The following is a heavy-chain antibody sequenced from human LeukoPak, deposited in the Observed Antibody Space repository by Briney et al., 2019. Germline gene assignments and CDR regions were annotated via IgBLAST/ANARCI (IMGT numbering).Heavy chain of an antibody. Sequence: SETLSLTCTVSGASISSSGFFWGWIRQPPGKGLEWLGSFYYSGNTYHNPSLKSRVTISVDTSKNQFSLKLSSVTAADTAVYYCANMEGDGYNPSFFDYWGQGTLVTVSS. CDR2: FYYSGNT. CDR3: ANMEGDGYNPSFFDY. V-gene: IGHV4-39*07. CDR1: GASISSSGFF. D-gene: IGHD5-24*01. J-gene: IGHJ4*02.